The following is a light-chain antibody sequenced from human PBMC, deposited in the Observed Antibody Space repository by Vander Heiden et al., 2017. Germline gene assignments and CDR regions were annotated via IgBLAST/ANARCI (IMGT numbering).Light chain of an antibody. CDR2: SNS. V-gene: IGLV1-44*01. J-gene: IGLJ3*02. Sequence: QSVLTQPPSASGTPGQRVTISCSGSNSNLGSNTVNWYQQLPGTAPKLLVYSNSQRSSGVPDRFSGSKSGTSASLAISGLQSEDEADYYCAAWDDSLNGWVFGGGTKLTVL. CDR1: NSNLGSNT. CDR3: AAWDDSLNGWV.